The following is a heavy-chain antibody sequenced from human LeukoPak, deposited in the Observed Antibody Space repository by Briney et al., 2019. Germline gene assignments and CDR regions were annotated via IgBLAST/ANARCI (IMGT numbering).Heavy chain of an antibody. Sequence: GESLKISCKGSANSFTSYWIVWVRQMPGKGLEWMGVIHPGDSDTRYNPSFQGQVTISADKSISTAYLQWSSLKASDTAMYYCASPSMVRGVPWAFDIWGQGTMVTVSS. CDR3: ASPSMVRGVPWAFDI. D-gene: IGHD3-10*01. CDR1: ANSFTSYW. J-gene: IGHJ3*02. V-gene: IGHV5-51*01. CDR2: IHPGDSDT.